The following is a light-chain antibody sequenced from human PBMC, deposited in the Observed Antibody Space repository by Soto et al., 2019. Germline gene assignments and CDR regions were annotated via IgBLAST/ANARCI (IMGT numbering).Light chain of an antibody. J-gene: IGKJ4*01. V-gene: IGKV4-1*01. CDR3: RQYSDTPLT. Sequence: DIVMTQSPDSLAVSLGERATINCKSSQSVLYSPNNKNYVAWYQQKPGQPPRQLFYWASTRGSGVPDRFSGSGSGTDFTLTVSSLQAEDVAVYYCRQYSDTPLTFGGGTKVEIK. CDR1: QSVLYSPNNKNY. CDR2: WAS.